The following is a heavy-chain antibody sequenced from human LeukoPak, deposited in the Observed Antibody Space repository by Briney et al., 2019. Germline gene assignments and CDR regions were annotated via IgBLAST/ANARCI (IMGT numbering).Heavy chain of an antibody. CDR2: ISGSSSYI. CDR1: GFTFSTYW. J-gene: IGHJ4*02. CDR3: ARESGSYRTYYFDY. Sequence: GGSLRLSCAASGFTFSTYWMGWVRQAPGKGLEWVSSISGSSSYIYYAGSVKGRFTISRDNAKNSLYLQMNSLRAEDTAVYYCARESGSYRTYYFDYWGQGTLVTVSS. D-gene: IGHD1-26*01. V-gene: IGHV3-21*01.